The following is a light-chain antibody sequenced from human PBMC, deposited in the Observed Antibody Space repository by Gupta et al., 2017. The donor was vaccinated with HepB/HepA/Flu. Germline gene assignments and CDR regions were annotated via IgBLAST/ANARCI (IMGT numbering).Light chain of an antibody. CDR2: SNN. Sequence: QSVLTQPPSVSGTPGQRVTISCSGSSSNIGGNTVNWYQQLPGTAPKLLMYSNNQRPSGVPDRFSASKSGPSTSLAIRGLQSDDEAEYYCGEWDDKLNGVMFGGGTKLTVL. V-gene: IGLV1-44*01. J-gene: IGLJ3*02. CDR3: GEWDDKLNGVM. CDR1: SSNIGGNT.